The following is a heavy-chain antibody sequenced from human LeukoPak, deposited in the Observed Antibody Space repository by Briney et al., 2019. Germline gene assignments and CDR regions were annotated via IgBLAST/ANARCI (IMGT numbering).Heavy chain of an antibody. CDR3: TSAATDYYDFWGGYDY. J-gene: IGHJ4*02. CDR2: IRSKGYGGTT. Sequence: PGGSLRLSCTASGFTFGAYAMSWVRQAPGKGLEWVGFIRSKGYGGTTEYAASVKGRFTISRDDSKSIDYLQMNSLKTEDTAVYYCTSAATDYYDFWGGYDYWGQGTLVTVSS. CDR1: GFTFGAYA. V-gene: IGHV3-49*04. D-gene: IGHD3-3*01.